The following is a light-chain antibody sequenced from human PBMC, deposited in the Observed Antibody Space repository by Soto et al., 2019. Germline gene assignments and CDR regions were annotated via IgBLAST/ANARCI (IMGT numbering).Light chain of an antibody. CDR3: CSYTGNYADV. J-gene: IGLJ1*01. V-gene: IGLV2-11*01. Sequence: QSVLTQPRSVSGSLGQSVTISCTGSSSDGGGYNYVSWYQQLPGKAPKLMIYDVRKRPSGVPDRFSGSKSGNTASLTISGLPAEDEADYYCCSYTGNYADVFGSGTKVTVL. CDR1: SSDGGGYNY. CDR2: DVR.